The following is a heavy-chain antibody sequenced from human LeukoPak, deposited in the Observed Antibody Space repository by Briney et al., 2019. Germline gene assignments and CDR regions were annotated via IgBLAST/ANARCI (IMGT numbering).Heavy chain of an antibody. CDR2: IRYDGSNK. Sequence: GGSQRLSCAASGFTFSSYGMHWVRQAPGKGLEWVEFIRYDGSNKYYADSVKGRFTISRDNSKNTLYLQMNSLRAEDTAVYYCAILDDYCSSTSCPSGAFDIWGQGTMVTVSS. V-gene: IGHV3-30*02. J-gene: IGHJ3*02. D-gene: IGHD2-2*01. CDR3: AILDDYCSSTSCPSGAFDI. CDR1: GFTFSSYG.